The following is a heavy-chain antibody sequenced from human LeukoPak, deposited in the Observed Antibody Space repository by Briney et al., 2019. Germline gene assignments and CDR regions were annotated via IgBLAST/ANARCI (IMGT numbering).Heavy chain of an antibody. Sequence: PGGSLRLSCAASGFTFSSYAMHWVRQAPGKGLEWVAVISYDGSNKYYADSVKGRFTISRDNSKNTLYLQMNNLRAEDTAVYYCAKTYCGGTSCSKSGDWFDPRGQGTLVTVSS. J-gene: IGHJ5*02. CDR3: AKTYCGGTSCSKSGDWFDP. CDR1: GFTFSSYA. D-gene: IGHD2-2*01. V-gene: IGHV3-30-3*02. CDR2: ISYDGSNK.